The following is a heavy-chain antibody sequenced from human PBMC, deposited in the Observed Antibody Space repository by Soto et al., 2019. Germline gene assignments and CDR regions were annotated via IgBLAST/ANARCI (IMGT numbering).Heavy chain of an antibody. Sequence: EVQLVESGGGLVKPGGSLRLSCAASGFTFSNAWMSWVRQAPGKGLEWVGRIKSKTDGGTTDYAAPVKGRFTISRDDSKNTLYLQMNSLKTEDTAVYYCTTYDPPQSYCGGDCYSGWGQGTLVTVSS. CDR2: IKSKTDGGTT. CDR1: GFTFSNAW. J-gene: IGHJ4*02. CDR3: TTYDPPQSYCGGDCYSG. V-gene: IGHV3-15*01. D-gene: IGHD2-21*02.